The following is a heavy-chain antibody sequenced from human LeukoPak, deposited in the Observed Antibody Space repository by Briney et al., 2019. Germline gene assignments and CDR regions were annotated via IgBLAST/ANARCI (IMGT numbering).Heavy chain of an antibody. CDR3: ARGWASSRRKAFDI. CDR1: GFIFNSYW. V-gene: IGHV3-7*03. D-gene: IGHD3-16*01. CDR2: VDQDGSGK. J-gene: IGHJ3*02. Sequence: GGSLRLSCAASGFIFNSYWMNWLRQAPGKGLEWVANVDQDGSGKYYVGSVKGRFTISRDNTKNSLYLQMNSLRVEDTAVYYCARGWASSRRKAFDIWGQGTMVTVSS.